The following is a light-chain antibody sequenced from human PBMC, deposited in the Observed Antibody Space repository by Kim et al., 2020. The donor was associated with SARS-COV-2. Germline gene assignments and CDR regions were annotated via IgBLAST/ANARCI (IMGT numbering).Light chain of an antibody. V-gene: IGLV3-1*01. CDR3: QAWDSSTYV. CDR2: QDT. J-gene: IGLJ1*01. CDR1: KLGDKY. Sequence: SYELTQPPSVSVSPGQTASITCSGDKLGDKYACWYQQKPGQSPVLVIYQDTKRPSGIPERFSGSNSGNTATLTISGTQAMDEADYYCQAWDSSTYVFGPGTRSPS.